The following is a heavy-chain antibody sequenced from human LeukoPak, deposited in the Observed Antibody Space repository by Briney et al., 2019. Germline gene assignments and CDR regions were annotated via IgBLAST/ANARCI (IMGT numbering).Heavy chain of an antibody. V-gene: IGHV3-11*06. J-gene: IGHJ4*02. D-gene: IGHD1-1*01. Sequence: GGSLRLSCAASGFTFSDSYMTWVRQAPGKGLEWLSYISGNSGDTTYADSVKGRFTISRDNAKNSLYLQMNSLRVEDTAVYYCARDPRTVRIWGQGTLVTVSS. CDR3: ARDPRTVRI. CDR2: ISGNSGDT. CDR1: GFTFSDSY.